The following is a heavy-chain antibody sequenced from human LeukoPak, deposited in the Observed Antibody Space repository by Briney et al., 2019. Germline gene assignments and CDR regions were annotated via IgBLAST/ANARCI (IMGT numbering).Heavy chain of an antibody. CDR3: AELGITMIGGV. CDR1: GFTFSSYS. D-gene: IGHD3-10*02. J-gene: IGHJ6*03. V-gene: IGHV3-48*01. CDR2: ISSSRSTI. Sequence: GGSLRLSCAASGFTFSSYSRKWVRQAPGKGGEGGSYISSSRSTIYYADSVKGRFTSSRDNAKDSLYVEMKRLRAEDTAVYYCAELGITMIGGVWGKGTTVTLSS.